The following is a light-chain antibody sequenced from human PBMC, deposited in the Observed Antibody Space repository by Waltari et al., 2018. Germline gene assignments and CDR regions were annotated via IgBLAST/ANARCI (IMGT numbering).Light chain of an antibody. V-gene: IGKV1-39*01. Sequence: DIQMTQSPSSLSASDGDRATITSRASQTISTYLNWYQQKPGKAPKLLIYAASSLQVGVPSRFSGSGSGTDFKLTISSLQPEDFATYYCQQSYISPRTFGGGTKVEI. CDR3: QQSYISPRT. CDR1: QTISTY. CDR2: AAS. J-gene: IGKJ4*01.